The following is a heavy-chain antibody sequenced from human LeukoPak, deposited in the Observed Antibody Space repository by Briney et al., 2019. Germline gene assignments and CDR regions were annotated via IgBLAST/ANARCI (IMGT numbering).Heavy chain of an antibody. D-gene: IGHD3-10*01. CDR1: GYTFTSYD. V-gene: IGHV1-8*01. CDR3: ARALTMVRGHARY. J-gene: IGHJ4*02. CDR2: MNPNSGNT. Sequence: ASVKVSCKASGYTFTSYDINWVRQATGQGLEWMGWMNPNSGNTGYAQKFQGRVTMTRNTSISTAYMELSSLRSEDTAVYYCARALTMVRGHARYWGQGTLVTVSS.